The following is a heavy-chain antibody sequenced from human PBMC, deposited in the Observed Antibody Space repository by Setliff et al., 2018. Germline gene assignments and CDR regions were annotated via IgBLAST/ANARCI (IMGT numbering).Heavy chain of an antibody. J-gene: IGHJ6*03. CDR3: ARIRLCGGRVICPPGRYVDV. V-gene: IGHV1-46*03. D-gene: IGHD2-15*01. Sequence: ASVKVSCKASGHTLATYYLHWMRQAPGQGPEWLGMTNPSGDYTGYAQRFQGRITMTSDTSTSTVNMEVSSLRSEDRAVYYCARIRLCGGRVICPPGRYVDVWGKGTTVTVSS. CDR2: TNPSGDYT. CDR1: GHTLATYY.